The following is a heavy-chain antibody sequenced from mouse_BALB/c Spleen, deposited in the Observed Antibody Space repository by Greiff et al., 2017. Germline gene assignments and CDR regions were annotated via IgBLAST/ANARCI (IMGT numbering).Heavy chain of an antibody. J-gene: IGHJ1*01. V-gene: IGHV14-4*02. D-gene: IGHD2-4*01. CDR2: IDPENGDT. CDR3: NAGGYYDYSHWYFDV. CDR1: GFNIKDYY. Sequence: VQLKESGAELVRSGASVKLSCTASGFNIKDYYMHWVKQRPEQGLEWIGWIDPENGDTEYAPKFQGKATMTADTSSNTAYLQLSSLTSEDTAVYYCNAGGYYDYSHWYFDVWGAGTTVTVSS.